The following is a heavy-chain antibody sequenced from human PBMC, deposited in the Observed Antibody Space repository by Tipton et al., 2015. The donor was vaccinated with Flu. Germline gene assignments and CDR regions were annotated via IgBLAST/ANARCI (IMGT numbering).Heavy chain of an antibody. Sequence: TLSLTCTVSGGSISGTRYTWDWIRQPPGKGLEWIGGVYSSGSTSYNPSLRSRVTISVDTSKNQFSLKLISVTAADTAVYYCARVSPGVESWFDPWGQGTLVTVSS. D-gene: IGHD3-3*01. CDR1: GGSISGTRYT. CDR3: ARVSPGVESWFDP. CDR2: VYSSGST. V-gene: IGHV4-39*07. J-gene: IGHJ5*02.